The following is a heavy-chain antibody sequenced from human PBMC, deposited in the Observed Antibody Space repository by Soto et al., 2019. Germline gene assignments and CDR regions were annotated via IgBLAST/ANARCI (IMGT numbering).Heavy chain of an antibody. Sequence: QVQLQESGPGLVMPSQTLSLTCTVSGGSISGGGYYWSWIRQHPGKGLEWIGYIYYSGTTYYNPSLQSRVTISIDTSKNQFSLKLISVTAADTALYYCARDSPISMVADSWGQGTLVTVSS. J-gene: IGHJ4*02. CDR3: ARDSPISMVADS. CDR1: GGSISGGGYY. V-gene: IGHV4-31*03. D-gene: IGHD3-10*01. CDR2: IYYSGTT.